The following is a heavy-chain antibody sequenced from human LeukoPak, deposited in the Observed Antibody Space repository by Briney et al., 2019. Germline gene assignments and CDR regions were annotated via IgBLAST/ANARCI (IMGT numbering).Heavy chain of an antibody. Sequence: GGSLRLSCAASGFTFSSYGMHWVRQAPGKGLEWVAFIRYDGSNKYFADSVKGRFTISRDNSKNTLYLQMNSLRAEDTAVYYCAKDKLLMITFGGVSDYWGQGTLVTVSS. D-gene: IGHD3-16*01. V-gene: IGHV3-30*02. CDR2: IRYDGSNK. CDR1: GFTFSSYG. CDR3: AKDKLLMITFGGVSDY. J-gene: IGHJ4*02.